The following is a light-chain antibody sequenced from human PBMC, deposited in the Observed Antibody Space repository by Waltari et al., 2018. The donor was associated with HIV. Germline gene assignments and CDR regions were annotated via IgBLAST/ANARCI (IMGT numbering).Light chain of an antibody. V-gene: IGLV1-51*01. CDR2: INK. CDR3: GTWDSSLSAVV. J-gene: IGLJ3*02. Sequence: QSVLPQPPSASAAPGQKVTISCSASSPNLGTHDVSRYQQLPGTAPKLLIYINKKRPSGIPDRFSGSKSGTSATLGITGLQTGDEADYYCGTWDSSLSAVVFGGGTKLTVL. CDR1: SPNLGTHD.